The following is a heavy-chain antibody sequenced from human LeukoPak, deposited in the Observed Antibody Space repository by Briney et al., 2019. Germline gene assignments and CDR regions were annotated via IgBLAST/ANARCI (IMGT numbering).Heavy chain of an antibody. CDR1: GFTFSTYS. Sequence: GGSLRLSCAASGFTFSTYSMNWVRQAPGKGLEWISYISGQSSAIYYAASVKGRFTISRDNAINSLYLQMNSLRAEDTAVYYCARGVDTMPRFDHWGQGTLVTVSS. J-gene: IGHJ4*02. D-gene: IGHD2-2*01. V-gene: IGHV3-48*01. CDR3: ARGVDTMPRFDH. CDR2: ISGQSSAI.